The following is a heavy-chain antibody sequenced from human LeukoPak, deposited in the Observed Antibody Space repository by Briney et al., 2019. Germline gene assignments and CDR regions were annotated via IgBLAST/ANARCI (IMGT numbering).Heavy chain of an antibody. CDR1: GGSISSGDYY. CDR3: ARGPRNDY. V-gene: IGHV4-30-4*08. CDR2: IYYSGST. J-gene: IGHJ4*02. Sequence: PSETLSLTCTVSGGSISSGDYYWSWIRQPRGKGLEWIGYIYYSGSTYYNPSLKSRVTISVDTSKNQFSLKLSSVTAGVTAVYYCARGPRNDYWGQGTLVTVSS.